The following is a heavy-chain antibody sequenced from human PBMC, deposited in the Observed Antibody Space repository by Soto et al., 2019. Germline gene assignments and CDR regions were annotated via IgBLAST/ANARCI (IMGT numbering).Heavy chain of an antibody. V-gene: IGHV1-8*02. CDR2: MNPGSGDT. D-gene: IGHD5-18*01. CDR1: GYTFTNND. J-gene: IGHJ5*02. Sequence: QVQLVQSGAEVKKPGASVKVCCKASGYTFTNNDVSWVRQATGQGLEWMGWMNPGSGDTGYAQKFQGRVTMTRDISIATAYMELNSLTSEDTAIYYCARMESFGSLNWFDPWGQGTLVTVSS. CDR3: ARMESFGSLNWFDP.